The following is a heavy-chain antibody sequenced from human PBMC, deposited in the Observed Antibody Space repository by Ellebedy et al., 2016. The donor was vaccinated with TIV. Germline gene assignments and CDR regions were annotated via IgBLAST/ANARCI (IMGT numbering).Heavy chain of an antibody. CDR1: GYTLTELS. CDR3: ATIIVVVPAAIVDAFDI. Sequence: AASVKVSCKVSGYTLTELSMHWVRQAPGKGLEWMGGFDPEDGETIYARKFQGRVTMTADTSTDTAYMELTSLRSEDTAVYYCATIIVVVPAAIVDAFDIWGQGTMVTVSS. J-gene: IGHJ3*02. V-gene: IGHV1-24*01. CDR2: FDPEDGET. D-gene: IGHD2-2*01.